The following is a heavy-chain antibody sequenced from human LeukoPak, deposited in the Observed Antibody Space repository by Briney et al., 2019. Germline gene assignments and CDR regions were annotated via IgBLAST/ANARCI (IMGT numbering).Heavy chain of an antibody. D-gene: IGHD3-3*02. CDR3: ARGSIFGVYYMDV. J-gene: IGHJ6*03. V-gene: IGHV1-2*02. Sequence: ASVKVSCKASGYTFTGYYTHWVRQAPGQGLEWMGWINPNSGGTNYAQKFQGRVTMTRDTSISTAYMELSRLRSDDTAVYYCARGSIFGVYYMDVWGKGTTVTVSS. CDR2: INPNSGGT. CDR1: GYTFTGYY.